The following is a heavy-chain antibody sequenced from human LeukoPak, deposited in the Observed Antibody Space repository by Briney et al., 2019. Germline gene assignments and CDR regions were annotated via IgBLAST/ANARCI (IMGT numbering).Heavy chain of an antibody. CDR1: GFTFSSYA. V-gene: IGHV3-23*01. J-gene: IGHJ4*02. CDR3: AKDMSFGDHSDDY. D-gene: IGHD4-17*01. CDR2: IGGSGGIT. Sequence: PGGSLRLSCAASGFTFSSYAMSWVRQAPGTGLEWVSSIGGSGGITYYADSVKGRFTISRDNSKNTLYLQMNSLRAEDTAVYYCAKDMSFGDHSDDYWGQGTLVTVSS.